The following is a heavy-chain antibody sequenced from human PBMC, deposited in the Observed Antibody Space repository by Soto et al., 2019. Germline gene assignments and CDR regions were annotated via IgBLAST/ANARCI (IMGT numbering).Heavy chain of an antibody. J-gene: IGHJ5*02. CDR2: IIPIFGTA. Sequence: SVKVSCKASGGTFSSYAISWVRQAPGQGHEWMGGIIPIFGTANYAQKFQGRVTITADESTSTAYMELSSLRSEDTAVYYCAGFRQQLVRAYNWFDPWGQGTLVTVSS. D-gene: IGHD6-6*01. CDR3: AGFRQQLVRAYNWFDP. CDR1: GGTFSSYA. V-gene: IGHV1-69*13.